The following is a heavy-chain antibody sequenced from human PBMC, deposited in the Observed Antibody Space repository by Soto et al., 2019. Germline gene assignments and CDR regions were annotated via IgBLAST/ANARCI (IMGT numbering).Heavy chain of an antibody. CDR1: GFTFSSYA. Sequence: GGSLRLSCAASGFTFSSYAMSWVRQAPGEGLEWVSTIRGSGGSTYYADSVKGRFTISRDNSENTLYLQMNSLRAEDTALYYCAKDHYYDGSGYPLPYYFDSWGQGTLVTVS. V-gene: IGHV3-23*01. J-gene: IGHJ4*02. CDR2: IRGSGGST. CDR3: AKDHYYDGSGYPLPYYFDS. D-gene: IGHD3-22*01.